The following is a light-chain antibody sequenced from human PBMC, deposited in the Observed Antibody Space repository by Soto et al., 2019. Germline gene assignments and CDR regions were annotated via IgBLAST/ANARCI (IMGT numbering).Light chain of an antibody. CDR2: GAS. CDR1: QSVYNNY. J-gene: IGKJ4*01. V-gene: IGKV3-20*01. Sequence: EIVLTQSPGTLSLSPGEGATLSCRASQSVYNNYLAWYQQKPGQAPRLLISGASNRATGIPDRFSGSGSGTDFTLTISRLESEDFAVYYCQQYGSSPLTFGGGTKVQIK. CDR3: QQYGSSPLT.